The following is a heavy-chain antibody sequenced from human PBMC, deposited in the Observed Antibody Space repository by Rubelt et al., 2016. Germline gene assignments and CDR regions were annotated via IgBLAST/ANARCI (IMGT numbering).Heavy chain of an antibody. Sequence: GQRGESGGGLVKPGGSLRLSCAASGFTFSNAWMSWVRQAPGKGLEWVGRIKSKTDGGTTDYAAPVKGRFTISRDDSKNTLYLQMNSLKTEDTAVYYCTTSRPLRYCSGGSCYFGYWGQGTLVTVSS. D-gene: IGHD2-15*01. CDR2: IKSKTDGGTT. CDR3: TTSRPLRYCSGGSCYFGY. V-gene: IGHV3-15*01. CDR1: GFTFSNAW. J-gene: IGHJ4*02.